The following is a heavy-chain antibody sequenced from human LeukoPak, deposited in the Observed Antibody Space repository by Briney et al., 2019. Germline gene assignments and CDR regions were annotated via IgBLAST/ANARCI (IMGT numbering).Heavy chain of an antibody. J-gene: IGHJ5*02. D-gene: IGHD3-10*01. Sequence: SETLSLTCTVSGGSISSYYWSWIRQPAGKGLEWIGRIYSSGTITYNPSLKSRVAMSVDTSKNQFSLKLTSVTAADTAVYYCARDSGTTGEVKFDPWGQGTLVTVSS. CDR3: ARDSGTTGEVKFDP. CDR1: GGSISSYY. V-gene: IGHV4-4*07. CDR2: IYSSGTI.